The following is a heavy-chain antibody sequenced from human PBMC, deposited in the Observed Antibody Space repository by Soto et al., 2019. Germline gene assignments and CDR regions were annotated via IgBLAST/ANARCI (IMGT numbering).Heavy chain of an antibody. CDR1: AFPFSSFA. CDR3: ARDYYSDDSGRFDY. CDR2: ILYDGSNK. V-gene: IGHV3-30-3*01. D-gene: IGHD3-22*01. J-gene: IGHJ4*02. Sequence: QVQLEEPGGGVAQPGGSLRLSCAVSAFPFSSFAMHWVRQAPDKGLEWVAKILYDGSNKYYADSVKGRFIISRDNFKNTLYLQMNSLRAEDTAVYYCARDYYSDDSGRFDYWGQGTLVTVSS.